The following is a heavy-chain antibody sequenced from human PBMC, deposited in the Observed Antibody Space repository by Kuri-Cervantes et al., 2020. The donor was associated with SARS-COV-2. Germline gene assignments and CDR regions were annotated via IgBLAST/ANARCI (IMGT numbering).Heavy chain of an antibody. D-gene: IGHD2-2*02. V-gene: IGHV1-46*03. CDR3: ARERPGVVVPAAIFQGPYYYYYMDV. CDR1: GYTFTGYY. Sequence: ASVKVSCKASGYTFTGYYMHWVRQAPGQGLEWMGIINPSGGSTSYAQKFQGRVTMTRDTSTSTVYMELSSLRSEDTAVYYCARERPGVVVPAAIFQGPYYYYYMDVWGKGTTVTVSS. CDR2: INPSGGST. J-gene: IGHJ6*03.